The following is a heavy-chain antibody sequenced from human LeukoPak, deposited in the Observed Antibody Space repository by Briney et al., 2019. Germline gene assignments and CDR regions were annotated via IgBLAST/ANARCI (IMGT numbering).Heavy chain of an antibody. CDR1: GGSFSGYY. Sequence: SETLSLTCAVYGGSFSGYYWSWIRQPPGKGLEWIGEINHSGSTNYNPSLKSRVTISVDTSKNQFSLKLSSVTAADTAVYYCARIPITMVRGVRPPFDYWGQGTLVTVSS. CDR2: INHSGST. V-gene: IGHV4-34*01. D-gene: IGHD3-10*01. J-gene: IGHJ4*02. CDR3: ARIPITMVRGVRPPFDY.